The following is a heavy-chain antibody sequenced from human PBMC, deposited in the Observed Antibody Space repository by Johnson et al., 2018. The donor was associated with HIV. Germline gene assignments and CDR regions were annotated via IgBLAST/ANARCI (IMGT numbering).Heavy chain of an antibody. D-gene: IGHD6-13*01. CDR2: IRYDGSNK. CDR3: AKDPNSSSWLRDAFDV. V-gene: IGHV3-30*02. J-gene: IGHJ3*01. Sequence: QVQLVESGGGVVQPGGSLRLSCAASGFTFSSYGMHWVRQAPGKGLEWVAFIRYDGSNKYYADSVNGRFTISRDTSKSTVYLQLSSLRVEDTAVYYCAKDPNSSSWLRDAFDVWGHGTMVTVSS. CDR1: GFTFSSYG.